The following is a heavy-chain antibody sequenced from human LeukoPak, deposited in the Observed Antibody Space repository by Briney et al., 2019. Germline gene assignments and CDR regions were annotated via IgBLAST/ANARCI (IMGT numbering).Heavy chain of an antibody. CDR2: ISYDGSNK. V-gene: IGHV3-30-3*01. CDR1: GFTFSSYA. Sequence: PGGSLRLSCAASGFTFSSYAMHWVRQAPGKGLEWVAVISYDGSNKYYADSVKGRFTISRDNSKNTLYLQMNSLRAEDTAVYYCAREARTYYYDGWGQGTLVTVSS. D-gene: IGHD3-22*01. J-gene: IGHJ4*02. CDR3: AREARTYYYDG.